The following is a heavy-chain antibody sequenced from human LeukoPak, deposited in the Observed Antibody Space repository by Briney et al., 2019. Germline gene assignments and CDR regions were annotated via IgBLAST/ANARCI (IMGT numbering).Heavy chain of an antibody. V-gene: IGHV4-59*08. CDR3: ARHREFSSSGNYFDY. J-gene: IGHJ4*02. Sequence: SETLSLTCSVSRGSISSNYWSWIRQPPGKPLEWIGYIYYNGSTTYNPSLKSRVTISLDTSKNQFSLKLRSVTAADTAVYYCARHREFSSSGNYFDYWGQGTLVTVSS. D-gene: IGHD6-6*01. CDR1: RGSISSNY. CDR2: IYYNGST.